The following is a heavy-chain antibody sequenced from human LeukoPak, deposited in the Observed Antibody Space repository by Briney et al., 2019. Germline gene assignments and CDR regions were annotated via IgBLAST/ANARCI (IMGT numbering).Heavy chain of an antibody. J-gene: IGHJ6*02. CDR3: ARGEGRDYTNHTGYYYYGMDV. D-gene: IGHD4-11*01. CDR2: MNPNSGNT. Sequence: ASVKVSCKASGYTFTSYDINWVRQATGQGLEWMGWMNPNSGNTGYAQKFQGRVTITRNTSISTAYMELSSLRSEDTAVYYCARGEGRDYTNHTGYYYYGMDVWGQGTTVTVSS. CDR1: GYTFTSYD. V-gene: IGHV1-8*03.